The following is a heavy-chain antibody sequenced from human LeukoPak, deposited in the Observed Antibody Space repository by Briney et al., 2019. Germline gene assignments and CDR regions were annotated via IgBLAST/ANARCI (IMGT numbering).Heavy chain of an antibody. CDR3: ARASTYYYDSSTPDYYGMDV. V-gene: IGHV1-69*01. J-gene: IGHJ6*02. D-gene: IGHD3-22*01. Sequence: SVKFSCKASGGTFSSYAISWVRQAPGQGLEWMGGIIPIFGTANYAQKFQGRVTITADESTSTAYMELSSLRSEDTAVYYCARASTYYYDSSTPDYYGMDVWGQGTTVTVSS. CDR2: IIPIFGTA. CDR1: GGTFSSYA.